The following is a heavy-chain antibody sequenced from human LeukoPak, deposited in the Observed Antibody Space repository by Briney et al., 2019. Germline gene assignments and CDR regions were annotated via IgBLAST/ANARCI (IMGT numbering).Heavy chain of an antibody. D-gene: IGHD2-2*01. Sequence: GASVKVSCKASGGTFSSYAISWVRQAPGQGLEWMGGIIPIFGTANYAQKFQGRVTITADESTSTAYMELSSLRSEDTAVYYCARDEGYCSSTSCYSSYYYYMDVWGKGTTVTVSS. CDR3: ARDEGYCSSTSCYSSYYYYMDV. V-gene: IGHV1-69*13. CDR2: IIPIFGTA. CDR1: GGTFSSYA. J-gene: IGHJ6*03.